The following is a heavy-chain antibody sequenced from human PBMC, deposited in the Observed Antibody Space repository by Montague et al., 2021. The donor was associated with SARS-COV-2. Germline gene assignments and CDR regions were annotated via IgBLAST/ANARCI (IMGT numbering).Heavy chain of an antibody. CDR1: GYSISNYY. CDR3: ARGEVAGPFDY. CDR2: IFSSGTA. V-gene: IGHV4-59*01. J-gene: IGHJ4*02. Sequence: SETLSLTCSVSGYSISNYYWSWIRQPPGKGLEWLGYIFSSGTATXNASLRSRLTISVDTSTNQFSLKVTSVTTADTATYYCARGEVAGPFDYWGQGTLVTVSA. D-gene: IGHD6-19*01.